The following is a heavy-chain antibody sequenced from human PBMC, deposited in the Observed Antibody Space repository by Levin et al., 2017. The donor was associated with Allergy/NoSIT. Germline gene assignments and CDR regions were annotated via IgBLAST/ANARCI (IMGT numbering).Heavy chain of an antibody. Sequence: SLKISCAASGFTFDDYAMHWVRQAPGKGLEWVSGISWNSGSIGYADSVKGRFTISRDNAKNSLYLQMNSLRAEDTALYYCAKGYCSSTSCLYFDYWGQGTLVTVSS. CDR3: AKGYCSSTSCLYFDY. CDR1: GFTFDDYA. J-gene: IGHJ4*02. V-gene: IGHV3-9*01. D-gene: IGHD2-2*01. CDR2: ISWNSGSI.